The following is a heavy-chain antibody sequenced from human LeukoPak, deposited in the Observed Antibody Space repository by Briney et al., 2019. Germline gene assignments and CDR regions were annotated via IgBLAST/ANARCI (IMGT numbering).Heavy chain of an antibody. Sequence: PSETLSLTCAVYGGSFSGYYWSWIRQPPGKGLEWIGEINHSGSTNYNPSLKSRVTISVDTSKNQFSLKLSSVTAADTAVYYCARPLRYFDWLPAAFDIWGQGTMVTVSS. V-gene: IGHV4-34*01. CDR2: INHSGST. CDR3: ARPLRYFDWLPAAFDI. CDR1: GGSFSGYY. J-gene: IGHJ3*02. D-gene: IGHD3-9*01.